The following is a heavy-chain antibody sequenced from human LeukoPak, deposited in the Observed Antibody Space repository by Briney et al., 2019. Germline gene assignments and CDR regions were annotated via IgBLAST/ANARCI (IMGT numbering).Heavy chain of an antibody. J-gene: IGHJ4*02. D-gene: IGHD5-24*01. V-gene: IGHV3-64*01. Sequence: GGSLRLSCTASGFSFNTYAMHWARQAPGKGLEYVSAISSNGDSTYYANSVKGRFTISRDNSKKTLFLQMGSLRAEDMAVYYCVRDSGGDAYNDYFDSWGQGTLVTVSS. CDR3: VRDSGGDAYNDYFDS. CDR2: ISSNGDST. CDR1: GFSFNTYA.